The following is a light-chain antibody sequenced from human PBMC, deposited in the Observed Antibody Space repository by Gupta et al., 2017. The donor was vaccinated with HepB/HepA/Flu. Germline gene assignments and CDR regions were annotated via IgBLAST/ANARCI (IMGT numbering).Light chain of an antibody. CDR3: QAWDYSSHVV. CDR1: PLGDKY. J-gene: IGLJ2*01. V-gene: IGLV3-1*01. CDR2: QDS. Sequence: SFELTQPPSVSVSPGQTASITCSGDPLGDKYVCWYQQKPGQSPILLIYQDSKRPSGIPERFSGSNSGNTAILTSSGTQAMDEAVYYCQAWDYSSHVVFGGGTKLTVL.